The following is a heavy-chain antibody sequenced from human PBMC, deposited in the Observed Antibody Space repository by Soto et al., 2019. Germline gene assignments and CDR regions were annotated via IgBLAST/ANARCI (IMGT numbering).Heavy chain of an antibody. J-gene: IGHJ6*01. CDR2: ISAYNGNT. CDR3: ARDIGWNDVSVGYYYYGMDV. CDR1: GYAFTSYG. Sequence: ASVKEYFKAYGYAFTSYGISLVRQAPGQGLQWMGWISAYNGNTNYAQKLQGRVTMTTDTSTSTAYMELRSLRSDDTAVYYCARDIGWNDVSVGYYYYGMDVWGQGTTVTVSS. V-gene: IGHV1-18*01. D-gene: IGHD1-1*01.